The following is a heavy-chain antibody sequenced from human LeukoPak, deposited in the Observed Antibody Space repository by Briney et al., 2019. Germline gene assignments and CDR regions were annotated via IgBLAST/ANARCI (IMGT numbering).Heavy chain of an antibody. CDR2: INHSGST. Sequence: SETLSLTCAVYGGSFSGYYWSWIRQPPGGGLEWLGEINHSGSTNYNPPLKSRVTISVDTSKNQFSLKLSSVTAADTAVYCCARVYYSSSYDYWYFDLWGRGTLVTVSS. V-gene: IGHV4-34*01. J-gene: IGHJ2*01. CDR1: GGSFSGYY. D-gene: IGHD6-13*01. CDR3: ARVYYSSSYDYWYFDL.